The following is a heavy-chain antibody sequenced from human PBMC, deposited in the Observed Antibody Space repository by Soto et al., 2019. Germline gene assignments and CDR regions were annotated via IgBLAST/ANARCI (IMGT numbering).Heavy chain of an antibody. CDR2: IYYSGST. CDR3: ARLTYYDILTGYGGAFDI. V-gene: IGHV4-39*01. Sequence: QLQLQESGPGLVKPSETLSLTCTVSGGSISSSSYYWGWIRQPPGKGLEWIGSIYYSGSTYYNPSLKSRVTISVDTSKNQFSLKLSSVTAADTAVYYCARLTYYDILTGYGGAFDIWGQGTMVTVSS. D-gene: IGHD3-9*01. J-gene: IGHJ3*02. CDR1: GGSISSSSYY.